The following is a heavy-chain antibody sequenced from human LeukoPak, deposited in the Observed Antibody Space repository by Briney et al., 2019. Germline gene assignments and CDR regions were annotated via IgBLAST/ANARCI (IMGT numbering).Heavy chain of an antibody. V-gene: IGHV3-21*01. CDR1: GFTFSSYS. J-gene: IGHJ4*02. CDR2: ISSSSSYI. D-gene: IGHD6-13*01. CDR3: ARDKAAAGTRYYFDY. Sequence: GGSLRLSCAASGFTFSSYSMNWVRQDPGKGLEWVSSISSSSSYIYYADSVKGRFTISRDNAKNSLYLQMNSLRAEDTAVYYCARDKAAAGTRYYFDYWGQGTLVTVSS.